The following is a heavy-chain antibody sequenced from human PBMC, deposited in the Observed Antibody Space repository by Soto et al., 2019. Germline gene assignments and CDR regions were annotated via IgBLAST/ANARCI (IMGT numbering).Heavy chain of an antibody. CDR3: ASAEWELLTAPYYYYGMDV. CDR1: GFTFSSYA. V-gene: IGHV3-21*01. D-gene: IGHD1-26*01. Sequence: EVQLLESGGGLVQPGGSLRLSCAASGFTFSSYAMSWVRQAPGKGLEWVSSISSSSSYIYYADSVKGRFTISRDNAKNSLYLQMNSLRAEDTAVYYCASAEWELLTAPYYYYGMDVWGQGTTVTVSS. J-gene: IGHJ6*02. CDR2: ISSSSSYI.